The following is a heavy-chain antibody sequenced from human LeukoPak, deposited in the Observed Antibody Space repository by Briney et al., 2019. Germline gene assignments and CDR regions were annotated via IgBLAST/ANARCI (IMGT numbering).Heavy chain of an antibody. CDR3: AREVGSSADS. V-gene: IGHV3-53*01. D-gene: IGHD6-6*01. CDR1: GFTVSSNY. Sequence: PAGSLRLSCAASGFTVSSNYMSWVRQAPGKGLEWVSVIYSGGSTYYADSVKGRFTISRDSSTNTLYLQMNSLRAEDTAVYYCAREVGSSADSWGQGTLVTVSS. CDR2: IYSGGST. J-gene: IGHJ4*02.